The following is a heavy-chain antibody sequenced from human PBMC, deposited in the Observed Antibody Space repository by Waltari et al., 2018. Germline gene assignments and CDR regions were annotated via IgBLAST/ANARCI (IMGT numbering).Heavy chain of an antibody. V-gene: IGHV4-34*01. CDR2: INHSGST. D-gene: IGHD6-6*01. Sequence: QVQLQQWGAGLLKPSETLSLTCAVYGGSFSGYYWSWIRQPPGKGLEWIGEINHSGSTNYNPSLKSRVTISVDTSKNQFSLKLSSVTAADTAVYYCAREEYSSSSGYYYYMDVWGKGTTVTISS. J-gene: IGHJ6*03. CDR1: GGSFSGYY. CDR3: AREEYSSSSGYYYYMDV.